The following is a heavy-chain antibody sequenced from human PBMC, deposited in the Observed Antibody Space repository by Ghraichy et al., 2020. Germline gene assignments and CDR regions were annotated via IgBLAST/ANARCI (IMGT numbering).Heavy chain of an antibody. CDR1: GVSITNYY. Sequence: SETLSLTCSVSGVSITNYYWSWIRQPQGKGMEWIGYIYHGGSTNYNHSLEGRVPISVDTSKKQVSLKLTSVTATVTAVYYCAGYRTSFFDYWGQGTLVTVSS. CDR2: IYHGGST. D-gene: IGHD3-16*02. J-gene: IGHJ4*02. CDR3: AGYRTSFFDY. V-gene: IGHV4-59*08.